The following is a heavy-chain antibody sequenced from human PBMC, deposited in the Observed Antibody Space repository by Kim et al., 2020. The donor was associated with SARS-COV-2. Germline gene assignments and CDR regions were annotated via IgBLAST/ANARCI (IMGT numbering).Heavy chain of an antibody. D-gene: IGHD3-10*01. Sequence: SLKSRVTISVDTSMNQFSLKLSSVTAADTAVYYCARVMVRGNYYYYGMDVWGQGTTVTVSS. CDR3: ARVMVRGNYYYYGMDV. J-gene: IGHJ6*02. V-gene: IGHV4-59*01.